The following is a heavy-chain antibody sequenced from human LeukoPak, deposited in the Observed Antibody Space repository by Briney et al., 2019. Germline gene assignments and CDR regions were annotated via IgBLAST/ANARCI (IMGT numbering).Heavy chain of an antibody. CDR2: LSYSGST. D-gene: IGHD5-12*01. CDR3: ASSLTSGYIHDFDY. CDR1: GGSISSYY. Sequence: PSETLSLTCTVSGGSISSYYWSWIRQPPGKGLEWIGHLSYSGSTYYNPSLKSRVTTSLDTSKNQFSLRLRSVTAADTAVYYCASSLTSGYIHDFDYWGQGTLVTVSS. J-gene: IGHJ4*02. V-gene: IGHV4-59*01.